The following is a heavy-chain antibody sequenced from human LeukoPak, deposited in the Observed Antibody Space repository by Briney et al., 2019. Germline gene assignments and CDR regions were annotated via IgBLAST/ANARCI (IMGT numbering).Heavy chain of an antibody. CDR1: GFSFSSYN. J-gene: IGHJ4*02. CDR2: ISSSSSTI. Sequence: GGSLRLSCEASGFSFSSYNMNWVRQTPGRGLEWVSYISSSSSTIYYADSVKGRFTISRDNAKNTLYLQMNSLRAEDTAVYYCARGPSGYHNTGGQGTLVTVSS. V-gene: IGHV3-48*01. D-gene: IGHD5-12*01. CDR3: ARGPSGYHNT.